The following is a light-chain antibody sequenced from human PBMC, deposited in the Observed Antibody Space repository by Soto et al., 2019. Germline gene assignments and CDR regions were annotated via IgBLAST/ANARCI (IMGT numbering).Light chain of an antibody. CDR1: QSISSY. Sequence: DIQMTQSPSSLSASVGDRVTITCRARQSISSYLNGYQQKPGKAPKLLIYAASSLQSGVPSRFSGSGSGTDVTLTISSLQPEEFATYYCQQSYSTPSTFGQGTKLEIK. CDR3: QQSYSTPST. J-gene: IGKJ2*02. CDR2: AAS. V-gene: IGKV1-39*01.